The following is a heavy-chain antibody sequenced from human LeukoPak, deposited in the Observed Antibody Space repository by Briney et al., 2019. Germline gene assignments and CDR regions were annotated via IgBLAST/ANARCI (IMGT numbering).Heavy chain of an antibody. V-gene: IGHV3-11*04. CDR3: ARESKYSGSRYYYMDV. CDR2: ISSSGSTI. Sequence: GGSLRLSCAASGFTFSDYYMSGIRQAPGKGLEGVSYISSSGSTIYYGDSVKGRFTISRDNAKNSLYLQMNSLRAEDTAAYYCARESKYSGSRYYYMDVWGKATTVTISS. CDR1: GFTFSDYY. D-gene: IGHD1-26*01. J-gene: IGHJ6*03.